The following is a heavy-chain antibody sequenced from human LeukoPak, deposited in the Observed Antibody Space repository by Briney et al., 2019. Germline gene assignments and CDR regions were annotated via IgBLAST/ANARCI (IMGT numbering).Heavy chain of an antibody. J-gene: IGHJ4*02. CDR2: ISDSGGST. Sequence: GGSLRLSCAASGFTFSSYAMSWVRQAPGKGLEWVSAISDSGGSTYYADSVKGRFTISRDNYRNTLYLQMNSLRAEDTAVYYCAKYDRSGYYFSRFDYWGQGALVTVSS. V-gene: IGHV3-23*01. CDR1: GFTFSSYA. CDR3: AKYDRSGYYFSRFDY. D-gene: IGHD3-22*01.